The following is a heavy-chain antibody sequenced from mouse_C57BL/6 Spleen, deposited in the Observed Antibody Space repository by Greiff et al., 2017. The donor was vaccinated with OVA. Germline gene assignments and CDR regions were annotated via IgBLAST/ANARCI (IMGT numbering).Heavy chain of an antibody. CDR1: GYTFTDYY. J-gene: IGHJ3*01. CDR3: EREGDYYGSSSWFAY. D-gene: IGHD1-1*01. CDR2: INPNNGGT. Sequence: EVQLQQSGPELVKPGASVKISCKASGYTFTDYYMNWVKQSHGKSLEWIGDINPNNGGTSYNQKFKGKATLTVDKSSSTAYMELRSLTSEDSSVYYCEREGDYYGSSSWFAYWGQGTLVTVSA. V-gene: IGHV1-26*01.